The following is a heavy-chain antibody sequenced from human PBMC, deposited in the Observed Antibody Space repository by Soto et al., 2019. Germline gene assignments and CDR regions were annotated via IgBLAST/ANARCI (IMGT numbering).Heavy chain of an antibody. Sequence: QVQLQESGPGLVKPSQTLSLTCSVSGGSINSGAYYWGWIRQHPGKGLEWIGYISYTVRTYSNPSLQSRVTIALDMSESQFSLKLTSVTAADTAVYFCARVSATGTRWIDPWGQGTLVTVSP. V-gene: IGHV4-31*03. CDR2: ISYTVRT. CDR3: ARVSATGTRWIDP. J-gene: IGHJ5*02. CDR1: GGSINSGAYY. D-gene: IGHD6-13*01.